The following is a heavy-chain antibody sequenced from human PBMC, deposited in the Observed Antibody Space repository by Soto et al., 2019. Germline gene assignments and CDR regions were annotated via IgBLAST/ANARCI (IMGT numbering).Heavy chain of an antibody. V-gene: IGHV3-23*01. CDR3: AKDAPGSGWLSDY. D-gene: IGHD3-22*01. J-gene: IGHJ4*02. CDR2: IGGSGGDT. Sequence: GGSLRLSCAASGFTFSIYAMTWVRQAPGKGLEWVSTIGGSGGDTSYADFVRGQFTISRDNSRNTLYLQMNSLRAKDTAVYYCAKDAPGSGWLSDYWGQGTLVTVSS. CDR1: GFTFSIYA.